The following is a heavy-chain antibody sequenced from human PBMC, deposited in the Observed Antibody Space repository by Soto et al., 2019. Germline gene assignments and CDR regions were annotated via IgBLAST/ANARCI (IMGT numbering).Heavy chain of an antibody. D-gene: IGHD2-21*01. V-gene: IGHV3-15*07. CDR3: TTDHLHSHVLWAERVYYCYYGMDV. Sequence: PGGSLRLSCAASGFTFSNAWMNWVRQAPGKGLEWVGRIKSKTDGGTTDYAAPVKGRFTISRDDSKNTLYLQMNSLKTEDTAVYYCTTDHLHSHVLWAERVYYCYYGMDVWGQGATVTVSS. J-gene: IGHJ6*02. CDR2: IKSKTDGGTT. CDR1: GFTFSNAW.